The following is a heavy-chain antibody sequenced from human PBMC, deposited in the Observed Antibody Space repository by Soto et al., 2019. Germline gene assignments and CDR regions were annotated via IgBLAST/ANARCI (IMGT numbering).Heavy chain of an antibody. CDR3: ARDWFYYDRSGYHHLGY. D-gene: IGHD3-22*01. V-gene: IGHV1-18*01. Sequence: ASVKVSCKASGYTFSSYGISWVRQAPGQGLEWMGWISAYNGNTNSAQKLQGRVTMTTDTSTSTAYMELRSLRSDDTAVYYCARDWFYYDRSGYHHLGYWGQGTLVTVSS. J-gene: IGHJ4*02. CDR1: GYTFSSYG. CDR2: ISAYNGNT.